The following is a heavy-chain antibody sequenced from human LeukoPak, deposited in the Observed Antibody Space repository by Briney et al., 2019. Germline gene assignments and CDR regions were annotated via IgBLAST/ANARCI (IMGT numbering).Heavy chain of an antibody. CDR3: ARGNEKGY. V-gene: IGHV3-23*01. Sequence: GGSLRLSCATSGFTLTAYVMMWVRQAPGKGLEWISAISGGTMFYADSVRGRFSISRDNYKNIVYLQMNSLRAEDTAIYYCARGNEKGYWGQGTLVVVSS. J-gene: IGHJ4*02. CDR1: GFTLTAYV. CDR2: ISGGTM.